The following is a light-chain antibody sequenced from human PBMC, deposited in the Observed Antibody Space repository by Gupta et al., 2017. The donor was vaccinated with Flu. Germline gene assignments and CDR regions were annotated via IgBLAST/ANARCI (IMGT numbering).Light chain of an antibody. CDR3: QVWDSSSDHVV. CDR2: DDS. J-gene: IGLJ2*01. Sequence: SYVLTQAPSVSVAPGQTARITCGGNNIGSKSVHWYQQKPGQAPMLVGYDDSDRPSGIPERFSGSKSGNTATLTISRVEAGDEADYYCQVWDSSSDHVVFGGGTKLTVL. V-gene: IGLV3-21*02. CDR1: NIGSKS.